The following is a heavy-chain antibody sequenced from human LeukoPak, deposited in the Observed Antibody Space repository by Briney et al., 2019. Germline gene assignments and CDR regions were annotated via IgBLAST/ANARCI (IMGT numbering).Heavy chain of an antibody. V-gene: IGHV4-39*07. CDR3: ASTMVRELTRFDP. Sequence: PSETLSLTCTVSGGSISSSSYYWGWIRQPPGKGLEWIGTIYYTGRTYYNPSLKSRVTISVDTSKNQFSLKLSSVTAADTAVYYCASTMVRELTRFDPWGQGTLVTVSS. CDR2: IYYTGRT. D-gene: IGHD3-10*01. J-gene: IGHJ5*02. CDR1: GGSISSSSYY.